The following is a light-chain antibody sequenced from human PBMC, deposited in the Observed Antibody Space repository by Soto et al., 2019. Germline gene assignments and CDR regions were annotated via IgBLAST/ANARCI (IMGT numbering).Light chain of an antibody. CDR3: QSYDGSLATSI. J-gene: IGLJ2*01. CDR2: GNN. CDR1: SSNLGAGYD. Sequence: QSVLTQPPSVSGTPGQRVSISCTGTSSNLGAGYDVHWYQQLPGAAPRLLIFGNNLRPSGVPDRFSGSKSGTSASLAITGLQAEDEATYHCQSYDGSLATSIFGAGTKLTVL. V-gene: IGLV1-40*01.